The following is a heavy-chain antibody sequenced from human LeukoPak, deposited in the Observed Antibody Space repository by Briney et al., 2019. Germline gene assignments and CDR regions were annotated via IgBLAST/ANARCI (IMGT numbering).Heavy chain of an antibody. CDR1: GGSFSGYY. D-gene: IGHD2-2*01. J-gene: IGHJ6*02. Sequence: PSETLSLTCAVYGGSFSGYYWSWIRQPPGKGLEWIGEINHSGSTNYNPSLKSRVTISVDTSKNQFSLKLSSVTAADTAVYYCARDRYCSSTSCQYYYYYYGMDVWGQGTTVTVSS. CDR3: ARDRYCSSTSCQYYYYYYGMDV. V-gene: IGHV4-34*01. CDR2: INHSGST.